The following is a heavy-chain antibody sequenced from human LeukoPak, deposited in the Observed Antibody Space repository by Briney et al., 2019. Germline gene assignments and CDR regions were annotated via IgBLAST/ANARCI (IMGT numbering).Heavy chain of an antibody. CDR3: ARGGSWSAP. CDR2: IKEDGSEK. CDR1: GFTFSVYW. D-gene: IGHD3-10*01. Sequence: GGSLRLSCVASGFTFSVYWMSWVRQAPGKGLEWVANIKEDGSEKYYVDSVKGRFTISRDNARNSLYLQMSSLRAEDTAVYYCARGGSWSAPWGQGTLVTVSS. V-gene: IGHV3-7*01. J-gene: IGHJ5*02.